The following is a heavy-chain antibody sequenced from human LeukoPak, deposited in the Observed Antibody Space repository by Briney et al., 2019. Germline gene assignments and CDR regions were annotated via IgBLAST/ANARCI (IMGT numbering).Heavy chain of an antibody. CDR1: GGTFSSYA. J-gene: IGHJ6*02. V-gene: IGHV1-69*13. CDR2: IIPIFGTA. CDR3: ARDHVYPLGYCSSTSCPNYYYYGMDV. D-gene: IGHD2-2*01. Sequence: SVKVSCKASGGTFSSYAISCVRQAPGQGLEWMGGIIPIFGTANYAQKFQGRVTITADESTSTAYMELSSLRSEDTAVYYCARDHVYPLGYCSSTSCPNYYYYGMDVWGQGTTVTVSS.